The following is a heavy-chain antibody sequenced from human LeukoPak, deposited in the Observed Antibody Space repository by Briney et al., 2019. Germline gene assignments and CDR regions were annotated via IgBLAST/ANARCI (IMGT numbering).Heavy chain of an antibody. D-gene: IGHD6-13*01. CDR1: GFTFSSHS. Sequence: PGGSLRLSCAASGFTFSSHSMNWVRQAPGKGLEWVSSISSSSNYIYYADSVKGRFTISRDNAKKSLFLQMNSLRAEDTAVYYCARVDSSDWYDSRGYFDYWGQGTLVTVSS. V-gene: IGHV3-21*01. CDR3: ARVDSSDWYDSRGYFDY. J-gene: IGHJ4*02. CDR2: ISSSSNYI.